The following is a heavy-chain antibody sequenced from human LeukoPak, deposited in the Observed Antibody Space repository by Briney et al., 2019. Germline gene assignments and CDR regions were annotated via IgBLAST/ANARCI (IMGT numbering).Heavy chain of an antibody. Sequence: SETLSLTCAVSGDSISSSYWWSWVRQPPGKGLEWIGEIYHSRGTKYNPSLESRVTISVDKSKNQFSLKLSSVTAADTAVYYCARDLNGRGWFDPWGQGTLVIVSS. D-gene: IGHD4-17*01. V-gene: IGHV4-4*02. CDR1: GDSISSSYW. J-gene: IGHJ5*02. CDR3: ARDLNGRGWFDP. CDR2: IYHSRGT.